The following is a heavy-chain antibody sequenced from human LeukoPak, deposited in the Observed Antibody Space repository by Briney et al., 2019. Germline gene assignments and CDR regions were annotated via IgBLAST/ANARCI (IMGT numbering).Heavy chain of an antibody. CDR3: ARISSSWSSCDY. D-gene: IGHD6-13*01. CDR1: GYTFTHYA. CDR2: INAGNGDT. Sequence: ASVKVSCTASGYTFTHYALHWVRQAPGQRLEWMGWINAGNGDTKYSQKFEARVTMTRDTSATTVYMELSSLRSEDTAVYYCARISSSWSSCDYWGQGTLVTVSS. J-gene: IGHJ4*02. V-gene: IGHV1-3*01.